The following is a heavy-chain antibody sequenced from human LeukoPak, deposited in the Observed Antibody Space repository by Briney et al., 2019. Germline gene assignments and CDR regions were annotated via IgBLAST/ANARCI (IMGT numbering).Heavy chain of an antibody. V-gene: IGHV4-39*07. CDR2: IYRSGST. CDR3: ARASPNYDILTGYCMSNWFDP. J-gene: IGHJ5*02. Sequence: SETLSLTCTVSDVSMSGSSYYWGWIRQPPGKGLEWIGSIYRSGSTYYNPSLKSRVTISLDTSKNQFSLKLSSVTAADTAVYYCARASPNYDILTGYCMSNWFDPWGQGTLVTVSS. CDR1: DVSMSGSSYY. D-gene: IGHD3-9*01.